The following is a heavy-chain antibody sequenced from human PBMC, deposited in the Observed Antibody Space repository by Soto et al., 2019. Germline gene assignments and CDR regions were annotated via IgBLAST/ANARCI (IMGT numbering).Heavy chain of an antibody. CDR3: AKDGGADYGNRPGCAAKHFDD. Sequence: QVQLVESGGGVVQPGRSLRLSCAASGFTFSNYAMHWVGQAPGKGLEWLAIISYDGDNEYYADCVGGRFTIPRDNSKNTLYLITHNLRHEDTTVYYCAKDGGADYGNRPGCAAKHFDDWGQGTLVTISS. V-gene: IGHV3-30*18. D-gene: IGHD3-16*01. CDR2: ISYDGDNE. CDR1: GFTFSNYA. J-gene: IGHJ4*02.